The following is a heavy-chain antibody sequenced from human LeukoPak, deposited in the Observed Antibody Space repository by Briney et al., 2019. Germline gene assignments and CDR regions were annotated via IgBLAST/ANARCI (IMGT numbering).Heavy chain of an antibody. J-gene: IGHJ5*02. CDR1: GGSISSYY. V-gene: IGHV4-59*01. CDR2: IYYSGST. CDR3: ARFVVVTAQGRWFDP. D-gene: IGHD2-21*02. Sequence: SETLSLTCTVSGGSISSYYWSWIRQPPGKGLEWIGYIYYSGSTNYNPSLKSRVTISVDTSKNQFSLKLSSVTAADTAVYYCARFVVVTAQGRWFDPWGQGTLVTVSS.